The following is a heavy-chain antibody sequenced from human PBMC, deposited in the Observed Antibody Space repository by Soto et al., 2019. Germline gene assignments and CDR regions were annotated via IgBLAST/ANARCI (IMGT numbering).Heavy chain of an antibody. D-gene: IGHD2-2*02. CDR3: ANAGQLLYSRPPDY. V-gene: IGHV3-30*18. CDR2: ISYDGSNK. J-gene: IGHJ4*02. Sequence: GGSLRLSCAASGFTFSSYGMHGVRQAPGKGLEWVAVISYDGSNKYYADSVKGRFTISRDNSKNTLYLQMNSLRAEDTAVYYCANAGQLLYSRPPDYWGQGTLVTVSS. CDR1: GFTFSSYG.